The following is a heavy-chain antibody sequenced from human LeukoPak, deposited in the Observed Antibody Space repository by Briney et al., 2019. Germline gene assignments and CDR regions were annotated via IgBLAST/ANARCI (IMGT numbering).Heavy chain of an antibody. D-gene: IGHD1-26*01. J-gene: IGHJ4*02. CDR1: GFTFSNYA. Sequence: PGGSLRLXCAASGFTFSNYAMRWVRQAPGKGLEWVSAINGRGGSTFYADSVKGRFTISRDNSKNTLYLQMNSLRVEDTAIYYCAKGESSGNYYSGYDYWGQGTLVTVSS. CDR3: AKGESSGNYYSGYDY. V-gene: IGHV3-23*01. CDR2: INGRGGST.